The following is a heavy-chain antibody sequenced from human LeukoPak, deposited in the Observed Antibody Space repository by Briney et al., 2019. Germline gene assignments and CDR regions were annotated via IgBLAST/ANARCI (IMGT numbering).Heavy chain of an antibody. Sequence: KSSETLCLTCTVSGGSISSSSYYWGWTRQSPGKGLEWIGITNDSGGTYYSPSLKSRVTISVDTSKNQFSLKLTSVTAADTAVYYCARDRYYYDTTSIIDYWGLGTLVTVSS. CDR1: GGSISSSSYY. J-gene: IGHJ4*02. D-gene: IGHD3-22*01. CDR2: TNDSGGT. CDR3: ARDRYYYDTTSIIDY. V-gene: IGHV4-39*07.